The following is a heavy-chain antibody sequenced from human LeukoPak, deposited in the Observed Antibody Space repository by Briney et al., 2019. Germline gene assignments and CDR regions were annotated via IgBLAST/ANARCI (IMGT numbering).Heavy chain of an antibody. V-gene: IGHV3-15*01. D-gene: IGHD5-24*01. CDR3: TEMNDRDAFRI. CDR2: IKNKLDGGTT. Sequence: GGSLRLSCEASGFTVSNAWMSWVRQAPGKGLEWVGLIKNKLDGGTTECAAPVKGRFTISRDDSKDTLYLEMNSLKTEDTAMYYCTEMNDRDAFRIWGQGTMVTVSS. CDR1: GFTVSNAW. J-gene: IGHJ3*02.